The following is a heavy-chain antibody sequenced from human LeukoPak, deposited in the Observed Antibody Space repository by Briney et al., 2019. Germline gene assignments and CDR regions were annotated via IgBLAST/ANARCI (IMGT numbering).Heavy chain of an antibody. V-gene: IGHV3-64D*06. CDR3: VKDRGSSGWSPFAY. Sequence: GGPLLLTITATGCSFGDSRMPWFRQAQEKGLEFFSSISTAGRSTYYADSAKGKFAISRDDFNSTVYLHMSSLRPEVTAMYYCVKDRGSSGWSPFAYWGQGTLVTVSS. J-gene: IGHJ4*02. CDR2: ISTAGRST. D-gene: IGHD6-19*01. CDR1: GCSFGDSR.